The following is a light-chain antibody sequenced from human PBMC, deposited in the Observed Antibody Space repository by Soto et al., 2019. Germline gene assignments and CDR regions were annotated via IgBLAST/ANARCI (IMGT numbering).Light chain of an antibody. V-gene: IGLV2-14*01. CDR1: SSDVGGYNY. CDR2: EVS. Sequence: QSALTQPASVSGSPGQSITISCTGTSSDVGGYNYVSWYQQHPGKAPKHMIYEVSNRPSGVSNRFSGSKSGNTASLTISGLQAEDEADYYCSSYTSISTLYVFGTGTKLTVL. J-gene: IGLJ1*01. CDR3: SSYTSISTLYV.